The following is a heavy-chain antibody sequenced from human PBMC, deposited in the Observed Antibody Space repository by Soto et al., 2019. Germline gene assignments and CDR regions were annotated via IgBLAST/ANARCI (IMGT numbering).Heavy chain of an antibody. CDR2: ISGSGGST. D-gene: IGHD3-22*01. V-gene: IGHV3-23*01. CDR1: GFTFSSYA. Sequence: EVQLLESGGGLVQPGGSLRLSCAASGFTFSSYAMSWVRQAPGKGLEWVSAISGSGGSTYYADSVKGRFTISRDNSKNRLYLQMNSLTAEDTAVYYCAKVEGPSYYYDSSGYATDWYFDLWGRGTLVTVSS. CDR3: AKVEGPSYYYDSSGYATDWYFDL. J-gene: IGHJ2*01.